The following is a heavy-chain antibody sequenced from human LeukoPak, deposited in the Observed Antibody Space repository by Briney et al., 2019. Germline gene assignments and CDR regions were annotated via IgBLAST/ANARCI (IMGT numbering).Heavy chain of an antibody. D-gene: IGHD1-26*01. V-gene: IGHV4-34*01. Sequence: SETLSLTCAVYGGSFSGYYWSWIRQPPGKGLEWIGEINHSGSTNYNPSLKSRVTISVDTSKNQFSLKLSSVTAADTAVYYCAREPYSGSYFGNDAFDIWGQGTMVTVSS. CDR3: AREPYSGSYFGNDAFDI. CDR1: GGSFSGYY. CDR2: INHSGST. J-gene: IGHJ3*02.